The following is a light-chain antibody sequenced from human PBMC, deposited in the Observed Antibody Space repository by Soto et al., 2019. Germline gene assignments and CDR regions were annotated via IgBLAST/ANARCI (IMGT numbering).Light chain of an antibody. CDR2: KAS. J-gene: IGKJ1*01. V-gene: IGKV1-5*03. CDR1: QSISSW. Sequence: IQMTQSPSTLSASVGDSATITGRASQSISSWLAWYQQKPGKAPKLLIYKASTLKSGVPSRFSGSGSGTEFTRTSSSLQPDDFATYYCQHYNSYSEAFGQGTKVDI. CDR3: QHYNSYSEA.